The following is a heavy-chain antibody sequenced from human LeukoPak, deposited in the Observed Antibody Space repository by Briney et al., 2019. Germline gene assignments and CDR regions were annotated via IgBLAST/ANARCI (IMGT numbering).Heavy chain of an antibody. V-gene: IGHV4-4*07. Sequence: SETLSLTCTVSGASISSNYWSWIRQPAGKGLEWIGSIYYSGSTYYNPSLKSRVTISVDTSKNQFSLKLSSVTAADTAVYYCASISSSRYMLESGYWGQGTLVTVSS. D-gene: IGHD6-13*01. CDR3: ASISSSRYMLESGY. CDR2: IYYSGST. J-gene: IGHJ4*02. CDR1: GASISSNY.